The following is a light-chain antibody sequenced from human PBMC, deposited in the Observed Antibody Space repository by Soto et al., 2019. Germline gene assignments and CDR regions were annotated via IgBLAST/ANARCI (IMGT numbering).Light chain of an antibody. J-gene: IGLJ2*01. V-gene: IGLV1-40*01. CDR2: GNN. CDR1: SSNIGAGFG. CDR3: QSYDSSLTGVV. Sequence: QSVLTQPPSVSGAPGQRVTISRTGSSSNIGAGFGVHWYQQLPGTAPKLLIYGNNNRPSGVPDRFSGSKSGTSASLAITGLQAEDEADYYCQSYDSSLTGVVFGGGTKLTVL.